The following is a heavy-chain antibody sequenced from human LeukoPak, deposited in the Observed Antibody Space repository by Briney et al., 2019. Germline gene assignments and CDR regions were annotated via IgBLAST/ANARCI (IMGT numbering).Heavy chain of an antibody. J-gene: IGHJ6*02. V-gene: IGHV3-30-3*01. Sequence: GGSLRLSCAASGFTFSSYAMHWVRQAPGKGLEWVAVISYDGSNKYYADSVKGRFTISRDNSKNTLYLQMNSLRAKDTALYYCAKEGYGSGTYLRDPYYYYGMDVWGQGTTVTVSS. CDR1: GFTFSSYA. CDR3: AKEGYGSGTYLRDPYYYYGMDV. D-gene: IGHD3-10*01. CDR2: ISYDGSNK.